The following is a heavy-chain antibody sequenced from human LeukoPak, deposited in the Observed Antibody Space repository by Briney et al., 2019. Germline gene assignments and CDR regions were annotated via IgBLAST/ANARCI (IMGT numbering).Heavy chain of an antibody. Sequence: GGSLRLSCAASGFTFSSYSMNWVRQAPGKGLEWVSSISSSSSYAYYADSVKGRFTISRDNAKNSLYLQMNSLRVEDTAMYYCARSQFGELLNGFDYWGQGTLVTVSS. D-gene: IGHD3-10*01. CDR1: GFTFSSYS. CDR3: ARSQFGELLNGFDY. J-gene: IGHJ4*02. V-gene: IGHV3-21*01. CDR2: ISSSSSYA.